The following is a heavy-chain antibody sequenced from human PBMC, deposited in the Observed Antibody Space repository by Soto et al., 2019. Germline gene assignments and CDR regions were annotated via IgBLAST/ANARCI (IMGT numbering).Heavy chain of an antibody. V-gene: IGHV4-59*01. J-gene: IGHJ4*02. D-gene: IGHD6-13*01. CDR3: GKYPRSAAAGFEY. CDR1: GGSISSYY. CDR2: IYYSGIT. Sequence: SETLSLTCTGSGGSISSYYWSWIRQPPGKGLEWIGYIYYSGITNYNPSLKSRVTISIDTSKNHFSLKLTSVTAADTALYYWGKYPRSAAAGFEYLGPGALVTVSS.